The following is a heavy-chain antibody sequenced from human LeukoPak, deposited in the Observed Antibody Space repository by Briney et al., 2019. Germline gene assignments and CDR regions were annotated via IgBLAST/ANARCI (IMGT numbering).Heavy chain of an antibody. CDR2: INPSGGST. Sequence: ASVTVSCKASGYTFTSYHMHWVRQAPGQGLEWMGIINPSGGSTSYAQKFQGRVTMTRDTSTSTVYMELSSLRSEDTAVYYCARDRPWFGAGDYYYGMDVWGKGTTVTVSS. V-gene: IGHV1-46*01. J-gene: IGHJ6*04. D-gene: IGHD3-10*01. CDR3: ARDRPWFGAGDYYYGMDV. CDR1: GYTFTSYH.